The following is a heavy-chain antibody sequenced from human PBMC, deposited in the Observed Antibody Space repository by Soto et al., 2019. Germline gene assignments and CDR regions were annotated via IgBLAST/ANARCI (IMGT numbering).Heavy chain of an antibody. CDR1: GDSVSNNGAA. J-gene: IGHJ4*02. V-gene: IGHV6-1*02. Sequence: QVPLQQSGPGLVKPSQTLSLTCAISGDSVSNNGAAWNWIRQSPSGGLEWLGRTYYRSKWFNDYAVSVKSRITISPDTSKNQFSLQLNAVTPDGTAVYYCARDPPTMLHDFDRWGQGTLVTVSS. CDR3: ARDPPTMLHDFDR. CDR2: TYYRSKWFN. D-gene: IGHD2-15*01.